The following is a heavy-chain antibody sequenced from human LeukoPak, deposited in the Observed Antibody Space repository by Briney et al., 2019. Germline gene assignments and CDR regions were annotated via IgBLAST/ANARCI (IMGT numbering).Heavy chain of an antibody. CDR2: INHSGST. J-gene: IGHJ3*02. CDR3: ASRYYDFWSGSVYAFDI. Sequence: SETLSLTCAVYGGSFSGYYWSWIRQPPGKGLEWIGKINHSGSTNYNPSLKSRVTISVDTSKNQFSLKLSSVTAADTAVYYCASRYYDFWSGSVYAFDIWGQGTMVTVSS. D-gene: IGHD3-3*01. V-gene: IGHV4-34*01. CDR1: GGSFSGYY.